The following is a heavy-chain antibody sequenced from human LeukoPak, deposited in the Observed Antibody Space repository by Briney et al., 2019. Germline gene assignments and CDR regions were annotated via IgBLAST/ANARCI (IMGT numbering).Heavy chain of an antibody. D-gene: IGHD5-12*01. J-gene: IGHJ4*02. V-gene: IGHV3-21*01. CDR1: GFTFSSYS. CDR2: ISTSSSYI. Sequence: GGSLRLSCAASGFTFSSYSMNWVRQAPGKGLEWVSFISTSSSYIYYADSLKGRSTISRDNAKKSLYLQINSLRAEDTAVYYCARVTRGGYDGYFDYWGQGTLVTVSS. CDR3: ARVTRGGYDGYFDY.